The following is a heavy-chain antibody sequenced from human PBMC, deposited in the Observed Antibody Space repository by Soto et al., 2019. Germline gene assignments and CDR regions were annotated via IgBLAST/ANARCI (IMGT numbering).Heavy chain of an antibody. CDR3: ARDHGGYGTFDY. D-gene: IGHD5-12*01. CDR1: GYTFSSSA. Sequence: QVRLVQSGPEVKKPEASLKVSCKAPGYTFSSSAISWVRQAPGQGPEWMGWFSSSGVTNYAQNFQGRVTLTVDSSTTTAYMEVRSLSSADTAIYYCARDHGGYGTFDYWGQGTLVTVSS. J-gene: IGHJ4*02. CDR2: FSSSGVT. V-gene: IGHV1-18*04.